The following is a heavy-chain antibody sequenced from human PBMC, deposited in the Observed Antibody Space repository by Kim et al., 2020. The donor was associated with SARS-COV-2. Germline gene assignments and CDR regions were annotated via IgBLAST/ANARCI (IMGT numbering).Heavy chain of an antibody. CDR3: ARDANCSGGSCYHTPY. D-gene: IGHD2-15*01. CDR2: IIPIFGTA. J-gene: IGHJ4*02. V-gene: IGHV1-69*13. CDR1: GGTFSSYA. Sequence: SVKVSCKASGGTFSSYAISWVRQAPGQGLECMGGIIPIFGTANYAQKFQGRVTITADESTSTAYMELSSLRSEDTAVYYCARDANCSGGSCYHTPYWGQGTLVTVSS.